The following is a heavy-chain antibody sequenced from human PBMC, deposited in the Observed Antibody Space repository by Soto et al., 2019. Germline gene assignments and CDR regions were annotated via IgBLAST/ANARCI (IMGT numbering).Heavy chain of an antibody. V-gene: IGHV2-5*02. CDR1: GLSLTTSGVG. CDR2: IYWDDDK. J-gene: IGHJ4*02. Sequence: QITLNESGPTVGKPAETLTLTCTFSGLSLTTSGVGVGWIRQSPGKAPEWLALIYWDDDKRCSASLKSRLTITKDTSKNQVVLTMASVDPADTATYYCAHRILRTVFGLVTTTAIYFDFWGQGTPVVVSS. CDR3: AHRILRTVFGLVTTTAIYFDF. D-gene: IGHD3-3*01.